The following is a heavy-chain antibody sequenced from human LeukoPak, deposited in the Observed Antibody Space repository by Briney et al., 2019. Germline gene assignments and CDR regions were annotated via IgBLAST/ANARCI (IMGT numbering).Heavy chain of an antibody. CDR2: ISSNGSTI. J-gene: IGHJ4*02. D-gene: IGHD3-22*01. CDR1: GFTFSSYE. CDR3: VRDRGWLSNPGYFDY. V-gene: IGHV3-48*03. Sequence: RPGGSLRLSCAASGFTFSSYEMNWVRQAPGKGLEWVSYISSNGSTIYYADSVKGRFTISRDNPKKSLYLQMNSLRAEDTAVYYCVRDRGWLSNPGYFDYWGRGTLVTVSS.